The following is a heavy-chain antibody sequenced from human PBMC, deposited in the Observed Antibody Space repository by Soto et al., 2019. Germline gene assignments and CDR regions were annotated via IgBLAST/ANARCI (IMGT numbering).Heavy chain of an antibody. V-gene: IGHV1-69*04. D-gene: IGHD6-19*01. Sequence: SVKVSCKASGYTFTSYGITWVRQAPGQGLEWMGRIIPILGIANYAQKFQGRVTITADKSTSTAYMELSSLRSEDTAVYYCARAAYSSGCFDFSGQGTLDTVSS. CDR1: GYTFTSYG. CDR3: ARAAYSSGCFDF. CDR2: IIPILGIA. J-gene: IGHJ4*02.